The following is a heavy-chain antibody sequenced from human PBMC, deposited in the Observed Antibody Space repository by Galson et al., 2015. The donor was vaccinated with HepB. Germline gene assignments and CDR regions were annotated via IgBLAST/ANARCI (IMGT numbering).Heavy chain of an antibody. J-gene: IGHJ3*02. Sequence: SLRLSCATSGFAFNPYTMNWVRQAPGKGLEWVSSISARGSYIYYADSVKGRFTISRDNAKNSLYLRMNSLRAEDTAVYYCAKTRTMGEDAFDIWGQGTRVTVSS. V-gene: IGHV3-21*01. CDR3: AKTRTMGEDAFDI. CDR2: ISARGSYI. D-gene: IGHD1-14*01. CDR1: GFAFNPYT.